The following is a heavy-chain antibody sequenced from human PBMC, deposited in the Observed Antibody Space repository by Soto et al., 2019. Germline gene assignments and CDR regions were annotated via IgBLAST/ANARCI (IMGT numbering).Heavy chain of an antibody. J-gene: IGHJ6*03. CDR3: ANWERSRHCSGGSCYSFDLETSDPRCGNRYYYYYMDV. D-gene: IGHD2-15*01. CDR1: GFTFSSYA. V-gene: IGHV3-23*01. Sequence: GGSLRLSCAASGFTFSSYAMSWVRQAPGKGLEWVSAISGSGGSTYYADSVKGRFTISRDNSKNTLYLQMNSLGAEETAVYYCANWERSRHCSGGSCYSFDLETSDPRCGNRYYYYYMDVWGKGTTVTVSS. CDR2: ISGSGGST.